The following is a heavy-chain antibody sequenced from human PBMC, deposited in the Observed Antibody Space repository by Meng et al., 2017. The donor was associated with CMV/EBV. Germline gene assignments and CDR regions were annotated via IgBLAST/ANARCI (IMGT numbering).Heavy chain of an antibody. D-gene: IGHD3-3*01. J-gene: IGHJ3*02. CDR2: IYPGDSDT. CDR3: ARLSSHYDFWSGFYVGDGFDM. CDR1: GYSFTNYW. V-gene: IGHV5-51*01. Sequence: TVSCKASGYSFTNYWIGWVRQTPGKGLEWMGIIYPGDSDTRYSPSFQDQVTISADNSISTAYLQWWSSLKASDTAMYYCARLSSHYDFWSGFYVGDGFDMWGQGTMVTVSS.